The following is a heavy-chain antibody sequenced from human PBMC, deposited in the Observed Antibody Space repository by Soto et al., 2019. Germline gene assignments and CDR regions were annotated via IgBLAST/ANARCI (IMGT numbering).Heavy chain of an antibody. Sequence: ASVNVSCKXSGYTFTSYDINWVRQATGQGLEWMGWMNPNSGNTGYAQKFQGRVTMTRNTSISTAYMELSSLRSEDTAVYYCAREIVVVPAALYYYYYGMDVWGQGTTVTVSS. J-gene: IGHJ6*02. V-gene: IGHV1-8*01. CDR2: MNPNSGNT. D-gene: IGHD2-2*01. CDR3: AREIVVVPAALYYYYYGMDV. CDR1: GYTFTSYD.